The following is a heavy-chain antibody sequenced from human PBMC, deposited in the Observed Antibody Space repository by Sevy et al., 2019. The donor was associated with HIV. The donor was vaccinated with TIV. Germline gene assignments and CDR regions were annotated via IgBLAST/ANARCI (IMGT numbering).Heavy chain of an antibody. Sequence: GGSLRLSCAASGFIFSSYVMTWVRQAPGKGLEWVSTISGSGGYTYYAESVKGRFTISRDNSNNILYLQMNSLRAEDPAVYYCEAITTAGRDYWGQGTLVTVSS. CDR1: GFIFSSYV. D-gene: IGHD6-13*01. CDR2: ISGSGGYT. J-gene: IGHJ4*02. CDR3: EAITTAGRDY. V-gene: IGHV3-23*01.